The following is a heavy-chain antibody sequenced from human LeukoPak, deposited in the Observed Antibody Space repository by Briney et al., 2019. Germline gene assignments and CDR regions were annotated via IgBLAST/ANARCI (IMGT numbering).Heavy chain of an antibody. CDR3: YSTGFYVAGQDAFDI. CDR1: GKPIKNTNYH. D-gene: IGHD2-8*02. J-gene: IGHJ3*02. V-gene: IGHV4-39*02. Sequence: PADTLPLTCSVSGKPIKNTNYHSSCNRQPPGKRLAWMGIISSSGGTHYSPSLQSRLTISVGTCNDSFALNLASVTAADTAVYYCYSTGFYVAGQDAFDIWGQGTMVVVSS. CDR2: ISSSGGT.